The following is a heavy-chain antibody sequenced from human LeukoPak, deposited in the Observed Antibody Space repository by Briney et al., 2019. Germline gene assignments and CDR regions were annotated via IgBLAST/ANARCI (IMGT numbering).Heavy chain of an antibody. J-gene: IGHJ3*02. Sequence: GGSLRLSCEASGFTFSSYWMDWVRQAPGKGLEWVANIKHDGSEQYYVDSVEGRFTVSRDNAKNSLYLQMNSLRAEDTAVYYCARENFYDSSGYDAFDIWGQGTMVTVSS. D-gene: IGHD3-22*01. CDR1: GFTFSSYW. V-gene: IGHV3-7*01. CDR3: ARENFYDSSGYDAFDI. CDR2: IKHDGSEQ.